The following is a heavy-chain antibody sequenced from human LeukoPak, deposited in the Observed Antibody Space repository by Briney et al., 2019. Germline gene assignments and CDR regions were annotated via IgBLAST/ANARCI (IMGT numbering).Heavy chain of an antibody. CDR1: GFTFSSYS. CDR3: ARDRGWTGQQLVPDAFDI. V-gene: IGHV3-21*05. Sequence: GGSLRLSCAASGFTFSSYSMNWVRQAPGKGLEWVSYISSSSSYIYYADSVKGRFTISRDNAKNSLYLQMNSLRAEDTAVYYCARDRGWTGQQLVPDAFDIWGQGTMVTVSS. CDR2: ISSSSSYI. D-gene: IGHD6-13*01. J-gene: IGHJ3*02.